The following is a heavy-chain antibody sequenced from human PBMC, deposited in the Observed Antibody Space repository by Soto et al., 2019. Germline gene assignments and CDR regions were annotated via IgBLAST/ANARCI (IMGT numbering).Heavy chain of an antibody. CDR3: ARESGYYGSGSYGVLDY. J-gene: IGHJ4*02. CDR1: GFTFSSYA. CDR2: ISYDGSNK. Sequence: GGSLRLSCAASGFTFSSYAMHWVRQAPGKGLEWVAVISYDGSNKYYADSVKGRFTISRDNSKNTLYLQMNSLRAEDTAVYYCARESGYYGSGSYGVLDYWGQGTLVTVSS. D-gene: IGHD3-10*01. V-gene: IGHV3-30-3*01.